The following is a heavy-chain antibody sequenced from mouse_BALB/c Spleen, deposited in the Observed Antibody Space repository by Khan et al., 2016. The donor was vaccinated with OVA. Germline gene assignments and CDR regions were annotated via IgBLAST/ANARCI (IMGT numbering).Heavy chain of an antibody. CDR1: GYTFTSYT. CDR2: INPSSGYT. V-gene: IGHV1-4*01. J-gene: IGHJ4*01. CDR3: ARRTTGYAMDY. D-gene: IGHD2-14*01. Sequence: QMQLEESGAELARPGASVKMSCKASGYTFTSYTMYWVKQRPGQGLEWIGYINPSSGYTNYNQKFKEKATLTADKSSSTAYMQLSSLTSEDSAVYYCARRTTGYAMDYWGQGTSVTVSS.